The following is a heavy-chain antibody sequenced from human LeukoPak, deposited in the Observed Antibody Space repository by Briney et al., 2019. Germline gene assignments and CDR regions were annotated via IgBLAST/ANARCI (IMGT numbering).Heavy chain of an antibody. J-gene: IGHJ6*02. CDR2: ISADNGNT. Sequence: GASVKVSCKASGYTFTSYGIRWVRQAPGQGLEWMGWISADNGNTNYAQKLQGRVTMTTDTSTSTAYMELRSLRSDDTAVYYCAVYYYDSSGAYYYGMDVWGQGTTVTVSS. CDR3: AVYYYDSSGAYYYGMDV. D-gene: IGHD3-22*01. V-gene: IGHV1-18*01. CDR1: GYTFTSYG.